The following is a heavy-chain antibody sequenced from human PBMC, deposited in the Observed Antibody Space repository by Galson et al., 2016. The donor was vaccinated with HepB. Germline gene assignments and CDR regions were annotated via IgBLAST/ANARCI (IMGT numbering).Heavy chain of an antibody. D-gene: IGHD6-19*01. CDR2: IYPGDSDT. CDR1: GYSFSTYW. CDR3: ARHPKFSSGATYPDI. J-gene: IGHJ2*01. Sequence: QSGAEAKKPGESLKISCKGSGYSFSTYWIAWVRQMPGNGLEWKGIIYPGDSDTRYSQTFQGQVTISADKSFSTAYLQWNSLKASDTAIYYCARHPKFSSGATYPDIWGRGTPVTVSS. V-gene: IGHV5-51*01.